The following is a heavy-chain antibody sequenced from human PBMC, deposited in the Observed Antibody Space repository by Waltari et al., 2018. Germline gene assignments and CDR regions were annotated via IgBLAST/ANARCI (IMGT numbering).Heavy chain of an antibody. CDR2: IYTSGST. CDR3: QGAVADQRNYGMDV. J-gene: IGHJ6*02. D-gene: IGHD6-19*01. V-gene: IGHV4-4*07. CDR1: GGSISSYY. Sequence: QVQLQESGPGLVKPSETLSLTCTVSGGSISSYYWSWIRQPAGKGLGWIGRIYTSGSTNYNPSLKSRGTMSVDTSKNQFSLKRSSVTAADTAVYYCQGAVADQRNYGMDVWGQGTTVTVSS.